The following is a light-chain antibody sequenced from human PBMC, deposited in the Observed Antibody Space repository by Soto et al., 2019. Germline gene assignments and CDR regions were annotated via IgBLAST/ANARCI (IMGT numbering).Light chain of an antibody. CDR1: QGISSY. CDR2: AAY. Sequence: AIQIPQAPSLCPTFQGDRVSIHGRASQGISSYFAWYQQKPGKAPKLLIYAAYTLQSGVPSRFSGGGCTKDFTLTSSFQQSEYFATYCCQQNYRHPRTFGQGTKVDIK. CDR3: QQNYRHPRT. V-gene: IGKV1-8*01. J-gene: IGKJ1*01.